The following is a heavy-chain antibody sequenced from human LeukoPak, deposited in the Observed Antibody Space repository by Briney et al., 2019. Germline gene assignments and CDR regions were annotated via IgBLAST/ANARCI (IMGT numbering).Heavy chain of an antibody. CDR1: GFSFSSYT. CDR2: ISSSGGST. D-gene: IGHD1-26*01. CDR3: ARRGSYSAEYFQH. V-gene: IGHV3-64*01. Sequence: GGSLRLSCAASGFSFSSYTMHWVRQAPGKGLEYVSAISSSGGSTYYVNSVKRRFTISRDNSKNTLYLQMGSLRAEDMVVYYCARRGSYSAEYFQHWGQGTLVTVSS. J-gene: IGHJ1*01.